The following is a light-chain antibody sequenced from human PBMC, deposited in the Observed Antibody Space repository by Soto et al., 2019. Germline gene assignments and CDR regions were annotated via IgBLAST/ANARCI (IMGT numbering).Light chain of an antibody. CDR1: SSDVGIYNY. J-gene: IGLJ3*02. CDR3: SSYTSSSTGV. CDR2: EVS. Sequence: QSVLTQPASVSGSPGQSITISCTGTSSDVGIYNYVSWYQQHPGKAPKLMIYEVSNRPSGVSNRFSGSKSGNTASLTISGLQAEDEADYYCSSYTSSSTGVFGGGTKLTVL. V-gene: IGLV2-14*01.